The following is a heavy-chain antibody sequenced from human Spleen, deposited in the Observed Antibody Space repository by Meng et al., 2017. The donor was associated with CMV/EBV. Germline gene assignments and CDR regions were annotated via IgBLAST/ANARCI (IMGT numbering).Heavy chain of an antibody. CDR2: INPQSGAT. D-gene: IGHD3-16*01. CDR1: GYNFIGYY. Sequence: ASVKVSCKTSGYNFIGYYIHWVRQAPGQGLEWMGWINPQSGATNSIQKFQGRVTLTRDSSISTAYMELSSLRSADTAVYYCARDIGGDGMDVWGEGTTVTVSS. V-gene: IGHV1-2*02. J-gene: IGHJ6*04. CDR3: ARDIGGDGMDV.